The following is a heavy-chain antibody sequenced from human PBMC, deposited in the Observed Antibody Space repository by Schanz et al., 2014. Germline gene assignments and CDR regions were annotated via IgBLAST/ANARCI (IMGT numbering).Heavy chain of an antibody. CDR3: ASSGAGYSSSWDFDY. D-gene: IGHD6-13*01. CDR2: IIPVLAIA. J-gene: IGHJ4*02. CDR1: GYTFTEYT. Sequence: QVQLVQSGPEVEKPGASVKVSCKTSGYTFTEYTMYWLRQAPGQGLEWMGRIIPVLAIADYAQKFQGRVTITADKSTSTASMELSSLRSEDTAVYYCASSGAGYSSSWDFDYWGQGTLVTVSS. V-gene: IGHV1-69*02.